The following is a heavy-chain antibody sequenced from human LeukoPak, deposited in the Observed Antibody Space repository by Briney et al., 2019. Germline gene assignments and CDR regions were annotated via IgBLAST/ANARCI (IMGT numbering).Heavy chain of an antibody. CDR2: IFTTSSSI. J-gene: IGHJ3*02. CDR1: GFTFSNYN. Sequence: GGSLRPSCAASGFTFSNYNMNWVRQAPGKGMEWASFIFTTSSSIYYTDSVKGRFTISRDNAKNSLFLQMVSLRDEDTAVYYCAREGSYYGSGGRYAFDIWGQGTMVTVSS. V-gene: IGHV3-48*02. CDR3: AREGSYYGSGGRYAFDI. D-gene: IGHD3-22*01.